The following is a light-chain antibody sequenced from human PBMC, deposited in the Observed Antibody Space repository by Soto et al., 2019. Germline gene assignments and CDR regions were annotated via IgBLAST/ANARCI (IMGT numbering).Light chain of an antibody. CDR3: GSYASATLI. Sequence: QSALTQPASVSGSPGQSITISCTGSNSDIGAYDYVSWYQQHPGKPPTLLIYEVTFRPSGVPNRFSGSKSGNTATLTISGLLTEDEADYYCGSYASATLIFGGGTKRTVL. CDR1: NSDIGAYDY. V-gene: IGLV2-14*01. J-gene: IGLJ2*01. CDR2: EVT.